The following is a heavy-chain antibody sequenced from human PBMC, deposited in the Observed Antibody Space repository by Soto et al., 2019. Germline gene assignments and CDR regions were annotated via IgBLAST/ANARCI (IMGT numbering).Heavy chain of an antibody. CDR2: IGGSGSST. J-gene: IGHJ4*02. D-gene: IGHD3-22*01. CDR1: GFTFTNHA. CDR3: ARRGYYYYSADYWDKIHSDY. Sequence: PWGSLRLSCAASGFTFTNHAMSWVRQAPGKGLEWVSDIGGSGSSTYYADSVKGRFTISRDNSKDTLYLQMNGLRAEDTAVYYCARRGYYYYSADYWDKIHSDYWGQGALVTVSS. V-gene: IGHV3-23*01.